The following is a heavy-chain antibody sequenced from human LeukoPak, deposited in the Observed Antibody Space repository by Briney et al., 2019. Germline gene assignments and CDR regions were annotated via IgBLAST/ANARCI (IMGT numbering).Heavy chain of an antibody. CDR1: GYTFTGYY. CDR3: AREGYCSGGSCYPDAFDI. D-gene: IGHD2-15*01. J-gene: IGHJ3*02. Sequence: ASVKVSCKAIGYTFTGYYMYWVRQAPGQGLEWMGWINPKNGGTNYAQKFQGRVTMTRDTSISTAYMEPSRLRSDDTAVYYCAREGYCSGGSCYPDAFDIWGQGTMVTVSS. CDR2: INPKNGGT. V-gene: IGHV1-2*02.